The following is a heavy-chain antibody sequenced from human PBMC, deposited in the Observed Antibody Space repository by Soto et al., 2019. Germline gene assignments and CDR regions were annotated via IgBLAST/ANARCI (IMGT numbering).Heavy chain of an antibody. Sequence: PSETLSLTCTVSGGSISSGGYYLSWIRQHPGKGLEWIGYIYYSGSTYYNPSLKSRVTISVDTSKNQFSLKLSSVTAEDTAVYYCARYCSGGSCYFILGMDVWGQGTTVTVSS. CDR1: GGSISSGGYY. D-gene: IGHD2-15*01. CDR3: ARYCSGGSCYFILGMDV. CDR2: IYYSGST. J-gene: IGHJ6*02. V-gene: IGHV4-31*03.